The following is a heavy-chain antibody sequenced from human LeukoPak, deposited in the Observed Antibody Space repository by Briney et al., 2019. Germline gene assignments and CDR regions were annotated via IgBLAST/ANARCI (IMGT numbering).Heavy chain of an antibody. Sequence: SETLSLTRTVSGGSISSYYWSWIRQPPGNGLEWIGYIYYSGSTNYNPSLKSRVTISVDTSKNQFSLKLSYVTAADTAVYYCARPVLYSSSWYXGAFXXWGQGTMVT. J-gene: IGHJ3*01. V-gene: IGHV4-59*01. CDR3: ARPVLYSSSWYXGAFXX. CDR2: IYYSGST. D-gene: IGHD6-13*01. CDR1: GGSISSYY.